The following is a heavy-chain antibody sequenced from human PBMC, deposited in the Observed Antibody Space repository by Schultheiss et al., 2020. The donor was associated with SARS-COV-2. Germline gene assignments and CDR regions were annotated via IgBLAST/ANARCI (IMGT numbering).Heavy chain of an antibody. V-gene: IGHV1-8*01. J-gene: IGHJ4*02. CDR1: GYTFTSYD. CDR2: MNPNSGNT. D-gene: IGHD2-2*01. CDR3: ARGHCSSTSCRSPAQNDY. Sequence: ASVKVSCKASGYTFTSYDINWVRQATGQGLEWMGWMNPNSGNTGYAQKFQGRVTMTRNTSISTAYMELSSLRSDDTAVYYCARGHCSSTSCRSPAQNDYWGQGTLVTVSS.